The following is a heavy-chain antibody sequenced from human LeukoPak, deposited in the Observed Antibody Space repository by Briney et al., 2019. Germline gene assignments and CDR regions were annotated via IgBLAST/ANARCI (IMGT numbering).Heavy chain of an antibody. Sequence: SVKVSCKASGGTFSSYAISWVRQAPGQGLEWMGGIIPIFGTANYAQKFQGRVTITADESTSTAYMELSSLRSEDTAMYYCARDKSGYSYGYDYYYYGMDVWGQGTTVTVSS. CDR1: GGTFSSYA. J-gene: IGHJ6*02. CDR3: ARDKSGYSYGYDYYYYGMDV. CDR2: IIPIFGTA. D-gene: IGHD5-18*01. V-gene: IGHV1-69*13.